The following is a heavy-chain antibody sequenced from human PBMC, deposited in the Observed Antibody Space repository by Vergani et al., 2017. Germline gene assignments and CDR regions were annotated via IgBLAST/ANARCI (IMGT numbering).Heavy chain of an antibody. J-gene: IGHJ4*02. CDR2: IYYSGST. V-gene: IGHV4-59*01. Sequence: QVQLQESGPGLVKPSETLSLTCTVSGGSISSYYWSWIRQPPGKGLEWIGYIYYSGSTNYNPSLKSRVTISVDTSKNQFSLKLSSVTAADTAVYYCARTYYDILTGYYTVDYWGQGTLVTVSS. CDR3: ARTYYDILTGYYTVDY. D-gene: IGHD3-9*01. CDR1: GGSISSYY.